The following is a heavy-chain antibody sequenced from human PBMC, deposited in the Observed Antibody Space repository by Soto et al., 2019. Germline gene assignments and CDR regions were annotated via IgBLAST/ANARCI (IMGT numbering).Heavy chain of an antibody. CDR1: GVTISDFY. Sequence: GGSLRLSCAASGVTISDFYRSWILQAPGKGLEWVSGIIGSGDSTYYADSVKGRFTISRDSSKNTLYLQMNSLRAEDTAIYYCAKETFNWNYVRYFDYWGQGTLVTVSS. J-gene: IGHJ4*02. CDR3: AKETFNWNYVRYFDY. CDR2: IIGSGDST. V-gene: IGHV3-23*01. D-gene: IGHD1-7*01.